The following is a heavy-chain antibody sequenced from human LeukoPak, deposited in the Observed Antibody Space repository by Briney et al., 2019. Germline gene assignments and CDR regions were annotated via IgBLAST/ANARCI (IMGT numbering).Heavy chain of an antibody. CDR2: ISYDGSNK. V-gene: IGHV3-30*01. Sequence: GGSLRLSCAASGFTFSSYAMHWVRQAPGKGLEWVAVISYDGSNKYYADSVKGRFTISRDNSKNTLYLQMNSLRAEDTAVYYRARAGGSSSWCDVYYYYYMDVWGKGTTVTVSS. D-gene: IGHD6-13*01. CDR3: ARAGGSSSWCDVYYYYYMDV. J-gene: IGHJ6*03. CDR1: GFTFSSYA.